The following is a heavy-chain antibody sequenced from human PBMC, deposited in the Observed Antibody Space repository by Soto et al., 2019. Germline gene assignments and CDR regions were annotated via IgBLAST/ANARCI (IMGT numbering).Heavy chain of an antibody. J-gene: IGHJ6*02. V-gene: IGHV3-30*03. Sequence: LRLSCAASGFIFSTYSIHWVRQAPGKGLEWVAATTFDGINKYNADSVKGRFTISRDASKKTVYLQMNSLTTEDTAVYFCARETDGMDVWGQGTTVTVSS. CDR3: ARETDGMDV. CDR1: GFIFSTYS. CDR2: TTFDGINK.